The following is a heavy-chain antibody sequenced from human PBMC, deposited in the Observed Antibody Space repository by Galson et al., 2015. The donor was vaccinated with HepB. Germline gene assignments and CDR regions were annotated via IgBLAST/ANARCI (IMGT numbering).Heavy chain of an antibody. CDR3: ARDHLRADYGDCIDY. D-gene: IGHD4-17*01. CDR2: ISYDGSNK. Sequence: SLRLSCAASGFTFSSYAMHWVRQAPGKGLEWVAVISYDGSNKYYADSVKGRFTISRDNSKNTLYLQMNSLRAEDTAVYYCARDHLRADYGDCIDYWGQGTMVTVSS. J-gene: IGHJ4*02. CDR1: GFTFSSYA. V-gene: IGHV3-30-3*01.